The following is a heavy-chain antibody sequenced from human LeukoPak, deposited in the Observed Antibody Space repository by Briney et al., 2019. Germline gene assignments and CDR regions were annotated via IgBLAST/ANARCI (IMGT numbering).Heavy chain of an antibody. Sequence: ASVKVSCKAFGYTFTDYYTHWVPQAPGQGLEWMGWINPNRGGTNYAQRFQGRVTMTRDTSIGTAYMELSRLTSDDTAVYYCARGGVGHSFDIWGQGTMVTVSS. CDR1: GYTFTDYY. CDR2: INPNRGGT. J-gene: IGHJ3*02. D-gene: IGHD1-26*01. CDR3: ARGGVGHSFDI. V-gene: IGHV1-2*02.